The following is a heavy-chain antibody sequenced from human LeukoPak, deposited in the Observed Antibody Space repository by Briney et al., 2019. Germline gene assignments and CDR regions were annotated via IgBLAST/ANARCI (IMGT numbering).Heavy chain of an antibody. CDR2: ISVRSNYR. J-gene: IGHJ4*02. Sequence: GGSLRLSCAASGYTFSDFSVNWVRQAPGKGLEWVSSISVRSNYRYYADSVRGRFTISRDDARDSLFLQMNSLRAEDTAVYFCVRLRRNSDRSGYYYYDYWGQGTLVTVSS. CDR3: VRLRRNSDRSGYYYYDY. D-gene: IGHD3-22*01. CDR1: GYTFSDFS. V-gene: IGHV3-21*01.